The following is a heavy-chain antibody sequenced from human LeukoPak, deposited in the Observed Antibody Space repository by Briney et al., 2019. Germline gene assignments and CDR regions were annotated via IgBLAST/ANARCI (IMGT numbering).Heavy chain of an antibody. J-gene: IGHJ4*02. CDR2: IYYGGST. D-gene: IGHD2/OR15-2a*01. CDR3: ARLFYGSHFDY. V-gene: IGHV4-59*08. Sequence: SETLSLTCTVSGGSISSYYWSWIRQPPGKGLEWIGYIYYGGSTNYNPSLKSRVTISVDTSKNQFSLKLSSVTAADTAVYYCARLFYGSHFDYWGQGTLVTVSS. CDR1: GGSISSYY.